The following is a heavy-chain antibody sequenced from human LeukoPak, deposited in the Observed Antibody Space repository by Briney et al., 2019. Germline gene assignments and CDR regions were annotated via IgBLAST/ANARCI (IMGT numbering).Heavy chain of an antibody. J-gene: IGHJ4*02. CDR1: GGSISSYS. D-gene: IGHD6-19*01. CDR3: ARHHWGIAVAGTSYFDY. V-gene: IGHV4-59*08. CDR2: FYYSGST. Sequence: SETLSPPLTVSGGSISSYSWRWIRQPPGEGLGWIGYFYYSGSTNYNPSLKSRVTISVDTSKNQLSLKLSSVTAADTAVYYCARHHWGIAVAGTSYFDYWGQGTLVTVSS.